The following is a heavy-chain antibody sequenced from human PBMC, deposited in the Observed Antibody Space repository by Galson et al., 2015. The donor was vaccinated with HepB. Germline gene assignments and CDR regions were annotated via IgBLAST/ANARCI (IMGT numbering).Heavy chain of an antibody. CDR2: TYYRSKWYN. J-gene: IGHJ4*02. Sequence: CAISGDSVSSTSAAWNWIRQSPSRGLEWLGRTYYRSKWYNDYAVSVKSRITINPDTSKNQFSLQLNSVTPEDTAVYYCARATHYYYDSSGPKAATTNYFDYWGQGTLVTVSS. D-gene: IGHD3-22*01. CDR1: GDSVSSTSAA. V-gene: IGHV6-1*01. CDR3: ARATHYYYDSSGPKAATTNYFDY.